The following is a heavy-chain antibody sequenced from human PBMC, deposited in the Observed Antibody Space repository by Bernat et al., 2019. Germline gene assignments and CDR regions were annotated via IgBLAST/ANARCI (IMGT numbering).Heavy chain of an antibody. CDR2: INPSGGST. V-gene: IGHV1-46*01. D-gene: IGHD6-19*01. CDR3: ARERGGGAGTAPTGP. Sequence: QVQLVQSGAEVKKPGASVKVSCKASGYTFTSYYMHWVRQAPGQGLEWMGIINPSGGSTSYAQKFQGRVTMTRDTSTSTVYMELSSLRSEDTAVYYCARERGGGAGTAPTGPWGQGTLVTVSS. J-gene: IGHJ5*02. CDR1: GYTFTSYY.